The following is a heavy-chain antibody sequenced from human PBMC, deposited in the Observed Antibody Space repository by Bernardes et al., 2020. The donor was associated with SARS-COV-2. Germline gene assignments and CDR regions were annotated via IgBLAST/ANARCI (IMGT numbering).Heavy chain of an antibody. D-gene: IGHD6-19*01. CDR3: ARLENWLVPARRGFDP. Sequence: SETLSLTCNVSGGSISSFYWSWIRQPPGKGLEWIGYIYYNGNAYYNPSLKSRVTISIDKSKTQFSLKLTSVTAADTAVYFCARLENWLVPARRGFDPWGQGILVTVSS. CDR1: GGSISSFY. V-gene: IGHV4-59*08. CDR2: IYYNGNA. J-gene: IGHJ5*02.